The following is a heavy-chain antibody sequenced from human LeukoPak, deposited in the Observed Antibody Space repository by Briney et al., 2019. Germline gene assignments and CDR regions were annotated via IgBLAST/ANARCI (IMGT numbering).Heavy chain of an antibody. J-gene: IGHJ5*02. CDR3: ARDRSSSWARDWFDP. CDR1: GGSISSSSYY. CDR2: IYYSGST. V-gene: IGHV4-61*01. D-gene: IGHD6-13*01. Sequence: SETLSLTCSVSGGSISSSSYYWGWIRQPPGKGLEWIGYIYYSGSTNYNPSLKSRVTISVDTSKNQFSLKLSSVTAADTAVYYCARDRSSSWARDWFDPWGQGTLVTVSS.